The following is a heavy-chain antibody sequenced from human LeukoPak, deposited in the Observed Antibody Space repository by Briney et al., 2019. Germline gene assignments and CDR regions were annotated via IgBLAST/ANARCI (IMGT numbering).Heavy chain of an antibody. V-gene: IGHV3-23*01. D-gene: IGHD3-9*01. CDR3: ARDQAFDWYYYYYGMDV. CDR1: GFTFRNYA. J-gene: IGHJ6*02. Sequence: GRSLSLSCAASGFTFRNYALSWVRQAPGKGLKWVSSIGTSDNATYYADSVKGRFTISRDNSKNTLYLQMNSLRAEDTAVYYCARDQAFDWYYYYYGMDVWGLGTTVSVSS. CDR2: IGTSDNAT.